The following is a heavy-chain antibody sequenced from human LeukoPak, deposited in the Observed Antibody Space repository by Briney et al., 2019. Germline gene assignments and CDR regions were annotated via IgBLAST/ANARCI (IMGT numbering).Heavy chain of an antibody. CDR2: IYYSGST. CDR3: ARTDESGSYYFDY. CDR1: GGSISSYY. V-gene: IGHV4-59*05. Sequence: SETLSFTCTVSGGSISSYYWTWIRQPPGKGLEWIGSIYYSGSTYYNPSLKSRVTISVDTSKNQFSLKLSSVTAADTAVYYCARTDESGSYYFDYWGQGTLVTVSS. J-gene: IGHJ4*02. D-gene: IGHD1-26*01.